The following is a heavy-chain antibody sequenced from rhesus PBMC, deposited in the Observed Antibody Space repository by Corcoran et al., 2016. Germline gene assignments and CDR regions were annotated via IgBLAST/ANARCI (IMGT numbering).Heavy chain of an antibody. Sequence: QVQLQESGPGLVKPSETLSLTCAVSGGSISGYYWNWIRPPPGKGLEWIGYSGGSSGTTYDNPPRQSRVPISTDTPKTQFSLKLSSVTAADTAVYYCARRIGFCTGSGCYIDYWGQGVLVTVSS. J-gene: IGHJ4*01. V-gene: IGHV4-165*02. CDR1: GGSISGYY. CDR2: SGGSSGTT. D-gene: IGHD2-21*01. CDR3: ARRIGFCTGSGCYIDY.